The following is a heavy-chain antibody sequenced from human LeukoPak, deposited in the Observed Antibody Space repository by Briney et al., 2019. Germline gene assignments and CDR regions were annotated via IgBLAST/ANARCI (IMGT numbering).Heavy chain of an antibody. D-gene: IGHD5-18*01. V-gene: IGHV1-69*04. Sequence: SVTVSCKASGGTFSSYAISWVRQAPGQGLEWMGRIIPILGIANYAQKFQGRVTITADKSTSTAYMELSSPRSEDTAVYYCARHAPQLWPRFDYWGQGTLVTVSS. CDR3: ARHAPQLWPRFDY. CDR2: IIPILGIA. CDR1: GGTFSSYA. J-gene: IGHJ4*02.